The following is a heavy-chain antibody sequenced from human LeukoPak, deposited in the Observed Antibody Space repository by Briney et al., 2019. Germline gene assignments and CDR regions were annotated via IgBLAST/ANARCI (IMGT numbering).Heavy chain of an antibody. CDR2: ISWNSGTI. CDR1: GFTFDDYA. V-gene: IGHV3-9*01. D-gene: IGHD3-3*01. CDR3: GKDIGTTIFGGDGMDV. Sequence: GGSLRLSCAASGFTFDDYAMHWVRHAPGKGLEWVSGISWNSGTIEYADSVRGRFTVSRDNAKNSLYLQMNSLKTEDTALYYCGKDIGTTIFGGDGMDVWGQGTTVTVSS. J-gene: IGHJ6*02.